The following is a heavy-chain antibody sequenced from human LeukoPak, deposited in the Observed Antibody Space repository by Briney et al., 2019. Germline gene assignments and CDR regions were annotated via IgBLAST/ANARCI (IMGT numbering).Heavy chain of an antibody. CDR3: AAAFGRWSAGTFDY. CDR2: IVVGSGNT. J-gene: IGHJ4*02. Sequence: GASVKVSCEASGFTFTSSAVQWVRQARGQRLEWIGWIVVGSGNTNYAQKFQERVTITRDMSTSTAYMELSSLRSEDTAVYYCAAAFGRWSAGTFDYWGQGTLVTVSS. D-gene: IGHD3-10*01. V-gene: IGHV1-58*01. CDR1: GFTFTSSA.